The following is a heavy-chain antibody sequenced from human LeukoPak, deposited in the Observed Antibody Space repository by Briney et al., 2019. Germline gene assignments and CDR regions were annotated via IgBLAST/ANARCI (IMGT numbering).Heavy chain of an antibody. CDR1: GFTFSSYA. CDR3: ANGVTAAAQSIPFDY. J-gene: IGHJ4*02. V-gene: IGHV3-23*01. D-gene: IGHD6-13*01. Sequence: PGGSLRLSCAASGFTFSSYAMSWVRQAPGKGLEWVSTISRSGGTTYYADSVKGRFTISRDNSKNTLYLQMNSLRAEDTAVYYCANGVTAAAQSIPFDYWGQGTLVTVSS. CDR2: ISRSGGTT.